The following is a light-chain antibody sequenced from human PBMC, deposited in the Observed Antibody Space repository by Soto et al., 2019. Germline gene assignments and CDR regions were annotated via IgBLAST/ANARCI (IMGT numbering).Light chain of an antibody. Sequence: DIQMTQSPSSLSASVGDRVTITCRASQAIGNDLGWYQQKPGKAPKRLIYDTYNLQSEVPSRFSGSGSGTEFTLTISSLQPEDFATYYCLQHHTYPLTFGQVTKVE. J-gene: IGKJ1*01. CDR1: QAIGND. CDR2: DTY. V-gene: IGKV1-17*01. CDR3: LQHHTYPLT.